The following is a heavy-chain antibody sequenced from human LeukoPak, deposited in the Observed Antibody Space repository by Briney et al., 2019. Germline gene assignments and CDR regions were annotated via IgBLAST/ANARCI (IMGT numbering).Heavy chain of an antibody. CDR1: GFTFSSYS. Sequence: GRSLRLSCAASGFTFSSYSMNWVRQAPGKGLEWVSSISSSSSYIYYADSMKGRFTISRDNAKNSMYLQMNSLRAEDTAVYYCARDLPDSGSYSPYFDYWGQGTLVTVSS. V-gene: IGHV3-21*01. CDR3: ARDLPDSGSYSPYFDY. J-gene: IGHJ4*02. CDR2: ISSSSSYI. D-gene: IGHD1-26*01.